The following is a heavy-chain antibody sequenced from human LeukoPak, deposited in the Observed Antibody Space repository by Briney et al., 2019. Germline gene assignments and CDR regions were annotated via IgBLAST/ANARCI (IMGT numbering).Heavy chain of an antibody. Sequence: GASVKVSCKVSGHSLIYLSMHWVRQAPGKGLEWLGGLNLEGGGLIYAQNFQGRVIMTEDTSTDTAYMELSSLKSEDTGVYYCATVFQQRGYYYMDVWGKGTTVTVSS. V-gene: IGHV1-24*01. CDR3: ATVFQQRGYYYMDV. CDR2: LNLEGGGL. D-gene: IGHD6-13*01. J-gene: IGHJ6*03. CDR1: GHSLIYLS.